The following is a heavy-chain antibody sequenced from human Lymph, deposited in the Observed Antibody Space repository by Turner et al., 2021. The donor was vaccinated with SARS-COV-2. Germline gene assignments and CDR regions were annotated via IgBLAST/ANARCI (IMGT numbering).Heavy chain of an antibody. J-gene: IGHJ3*02. Sequence: EVQQVQSGAEGKKHGESLRISCKGSGYSFTSYWIGWVRQMPGKGLECMGRIDPSDSYTNYSPSFQGHVTISANKSISTAYLQWSSLKASDTAMYYCARLYSGYDYGSVVPNFDIWGQGTMVTISS. D-gene: IGHD5-12*01. CDR2: IDPSDSYT. CDR3: ARLYSGYDYGSVVPNFDI. V-gene: IGHV5-10-1*03. CDR1: GYSFTSYW.